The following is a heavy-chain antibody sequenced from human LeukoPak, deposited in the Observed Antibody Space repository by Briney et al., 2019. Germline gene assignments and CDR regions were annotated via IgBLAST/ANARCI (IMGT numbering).Heavy chain of an antibody. CDR3: ARGHDFWSGDNWFDP. CDR1: GYTFTSYD. V-gene: IGHV1-8*01. J-gene: IGHJ5*02. Sequence: GASVKVSCKASGYTFTSYDSNWVRQATGQGLEWMGWMNPNSGNTGYAQKFQGRVTMTRNTSISTAYMELSSLRSEDTAVYYCARGHDFWSGDNWFDPWGQGTLVTVSS. CDR2: MNPNSGNT. D-gene: IGHD3-3*01.